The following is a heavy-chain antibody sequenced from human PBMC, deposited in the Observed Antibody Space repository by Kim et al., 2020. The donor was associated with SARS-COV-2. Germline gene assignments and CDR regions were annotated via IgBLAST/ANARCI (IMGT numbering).Heavy chain of an antibody. Sequence: KFQGRVTMTEDTSTDTAYMELSSLRSEDTAVYYCATTEVIGSGTLFDYWGQGTLVTVSS. V-gene: IGHV1-24*01. CDR3: ATTEVIGSGTLFDY. J-gene: IGHJ4*02. D-gene: IGHD2-2*01.